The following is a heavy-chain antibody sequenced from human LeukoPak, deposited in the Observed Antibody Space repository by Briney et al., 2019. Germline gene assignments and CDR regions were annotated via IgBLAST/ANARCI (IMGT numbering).Heavy chain of an antibody. CDR3: AKDTSSGWQNWFDP. CDR2: ISGSGGST. CDR1: GFTFSSYE. V-gene: IGHV3-23*01. J-gene: IGHJ5*02. D-gene: IGHD6-19*01. Sequence: PGGSLRLSCAASGFTFSSYEMNWVRQAPGKGLEWVSAISGSGGSTYYADSVEGRFTISRDNSKNTLYLQMNSLRAEDTAVYYCAKDTSSGWQNWFDPWGQGTLVTVSS.